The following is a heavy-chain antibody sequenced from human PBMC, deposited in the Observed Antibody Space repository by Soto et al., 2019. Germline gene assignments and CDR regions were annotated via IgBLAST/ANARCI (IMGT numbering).Heavy chain of an antibody. CDR3: ARYCRSTSCYDY. Sequence: GGSLRLSCAASGFSFSNYAMHWVRQAPGKGLEWVAVISYDGRDKYYEDSVKGRYTISRDKSKNTLFLQMNSLRAEDTAVYYCARYCRSTSCYDYWGQGTLVTVSS. CDR2: ISYDGRDK. V-gene: IGHV3-30*03. D-gene: IGHD2-2*01. CDR1: GFSFSNYA. J-gene: IGHJ4*02.